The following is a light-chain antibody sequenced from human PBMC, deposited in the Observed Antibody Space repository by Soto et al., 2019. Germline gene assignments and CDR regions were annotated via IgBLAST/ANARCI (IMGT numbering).Light chain of an antibody. CDR2: PAS. CDR3: LQHSDYPFT. J-gene: IGKJ2*01. V-gene: IGKV1-17*01. CDR1: QGIRDA. Sequence: DIQMTQSPSSLSASVGDSVIITCLARQGIRDALGWYQQKPGKVPKRLIYPASSLQNGVPSRFSGSGSETVLSLTISSLQPEDYATYFCLQHSDYPFTFGQGTRLEI.